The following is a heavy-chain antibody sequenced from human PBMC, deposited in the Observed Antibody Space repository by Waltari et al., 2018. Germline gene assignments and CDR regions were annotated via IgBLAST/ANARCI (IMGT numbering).Heavy chain of an antibody. V-gene: IGHV3-23*01. CDR3: AKRTYGPFDS. J-gene: IGHJ4*01. D-gene: IGHD3-10*01. CDR2: ILSNGATT. CDR1: GFTFTDYA. Sequence: EEQLLESGGALIQPGGSLRLSCAASGFTFTDYAMDWVRQVPGKGLEGVSAILSNGATTDDAASVKGRFTISRDNSKNTLYLQMNSLTAEDTAVYYCAKRTYGPFDSWGHGTLVTVSS.